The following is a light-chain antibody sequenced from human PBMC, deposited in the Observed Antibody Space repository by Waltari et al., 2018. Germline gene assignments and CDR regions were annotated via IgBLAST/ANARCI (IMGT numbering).Light chain of an antibody. Sequence: EIVMTQSPATLSVSLGERATLSCRASQSVSSNLAWYQQKPGQAPRLLIYVASTRATGIPARFSGSGSGTEFTLTISSLQSEDFAVYYCEQYNNWPPWTFGQGTKVEIK. CDR2: VAS. V-gene: IGKV3D-15*01. CDR3: EQYNNWPPWT. J-gene: IGKJ1*01. CDR1: QSVSSN.